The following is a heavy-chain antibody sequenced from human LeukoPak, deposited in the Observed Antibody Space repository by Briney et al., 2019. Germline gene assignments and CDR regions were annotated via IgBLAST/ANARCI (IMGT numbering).Heavy chain of an antibody. D-gene: IGHD3-22*01. CDR2: INPSGGST. CDR3: ARGPYYYDSSGYYPSYYFDY. J-gene: IGHJ4*02. CDR1: GYIFSSYY. V-gene: IGHV1-46*01. Sequence: ASVKVSCKASGYIFSSYYMHWVRQAPGQGLEWMGIINPSGGSTSYAQKFQGRVTMTRDTSTSTVYMELSSLRSEDTAVYYCARGPYYYDSSGYYPSYYFDYWGQGTLVTVSS.